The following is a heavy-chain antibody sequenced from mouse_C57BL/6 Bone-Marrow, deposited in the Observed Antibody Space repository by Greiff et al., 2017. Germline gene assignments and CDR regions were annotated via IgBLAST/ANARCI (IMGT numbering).Heavy chain of an antibody. D-gene: IGHD2-5*01. V-gene: IGHV1-69*01. Sequence: QVQLQQPGAELVMPGASVKLSCKASGYTFTSYWMHWVKQRPGQGLEWIGEIDPSDSYTNYNQKFKGKSTLTVDKSSSTAYMQLSSLTSEDSAVYYCARESNYDWFAFWGQGTVVTVSA. CDR2: IDPSDSYT. CDR1: GYTFTSYW. CDR3: ARESNYDWFAF. J-gene: IGHJ3*01.